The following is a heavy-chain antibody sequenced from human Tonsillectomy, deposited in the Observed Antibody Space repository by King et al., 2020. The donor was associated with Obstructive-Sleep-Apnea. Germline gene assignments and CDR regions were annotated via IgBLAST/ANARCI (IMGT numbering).Heavy chain of an antibody. J-gene: IGHJ2*01. CDR2: IYYSGST. V-gene: IGHV4-59*08. CDR1: GGSISSYY. CDR3: ARNNYYDSSGYRSWYIDL. D-gene: IGHD3-22*01. Sequence: HVQLQESGPGLVKPSETLSLTCTVSGGSISSYYWSWIRQPPGKGLEWIGYIYYSGSTNYNPSLKSRGTISVDTSKNQFSLKLSSVTAADTAVYYCARNNYYDSSGYRSWYIDLWGRGTLVTVSS.